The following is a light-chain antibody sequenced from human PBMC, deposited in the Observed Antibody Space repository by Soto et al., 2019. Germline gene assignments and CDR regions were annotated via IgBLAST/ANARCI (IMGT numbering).Light chain of an antibody. J-gene: IGLJ2*01. Sequence: QSVLTQPPSVSGAPGQRVTISCTGGLSNIGSGYEVNWYQQLPGTAPKLLISGNTNRLSGVPDRFSGSRSGTSASLAITGLQAEDEADYFCQSYDSILHVVFGGGTQLTVL. CDR1: LSNIGSGYE. CDR2: GNT. V-gene: IGLV1-40*01. CDR3: QSYDSILHVV.